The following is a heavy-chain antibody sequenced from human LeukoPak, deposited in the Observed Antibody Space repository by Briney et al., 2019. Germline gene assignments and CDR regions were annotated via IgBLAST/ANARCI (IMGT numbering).Heavy chain of an antibody. CDR2: IYYSGST. CDR3: ARHGRRFLGPGNYYYMDV. J-gene: IGHJ6*03. Sequence: SETLSLTCTVSGGSISSSSYYWGWIRLPPGKGLEWIGSIYYSGSTYYNPSLKSRVTISVDTSKNQFSLKLSSVTAADTAVYYCARHGRRFLGPGNYYYMDVWGKGTTVTVSS. V-gene: IGHV4-39*01. D-gene: IGHD3-3*01. CDR1: GGSISSSSYY.